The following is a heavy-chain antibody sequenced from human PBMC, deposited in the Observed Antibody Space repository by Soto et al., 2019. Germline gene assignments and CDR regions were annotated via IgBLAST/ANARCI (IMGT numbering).Heavy chain of an antibody. J-gene: IGHJ4*02. CDR2: ISPKTDNT. Sequence: ASVKVSCQTSGYTFVMYGISWLRQATRQGLEWMGWISPKTDNTNFAQNFQGRVTMTAETSTSTAHKELRSLSPDDTDVYYCATDHYGESQQGLFDYWGQETLVTVSS. D-gene: IGHD4-17*01. CDR1: GYTFVMYG. CDR3: ATDHYGESQQGLFDY. V-gene: IGHV1-18*01.